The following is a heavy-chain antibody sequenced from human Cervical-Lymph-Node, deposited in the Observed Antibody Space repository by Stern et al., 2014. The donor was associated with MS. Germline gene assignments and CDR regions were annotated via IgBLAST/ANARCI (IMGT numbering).Heavy chain of an antibody. Sequence: VQLVESGGGVVQPGTSLRLSCAASGFTFSSYGMHWVRQATGKGLEWVALAWYDGSTAYYTNSVKGRFTISRDNSKNTLSLQMNSLTAEDTAVYYCARGHIPYAYNYLFDYWGQGTLVTVSS. CDR2: AWYDGSTA. V-gene: IGHV3-33*01. J-gene: IGHJ4*02. CDR3: ARGHIPYAYNYLFDY. D-gene: IGHD5-24*01. CDR1: GFTFSSYG.